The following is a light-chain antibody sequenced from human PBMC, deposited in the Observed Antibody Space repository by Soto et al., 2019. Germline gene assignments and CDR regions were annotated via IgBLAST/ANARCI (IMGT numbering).Light chain of an antibody. Sequence: QSVLTQPPSASGSPGQSVTISCTGTSSDVGGYNYVSWYQQHPGKAPKLMIYEVSKRPSGVPDRFSGSKSGNTASLTVSGLQAEDEADYYCSSYAGSNNYVVFGGGTKRTGL. CDR1: SSDVGGYNY. CDR3: SSYAGSNNYVV. V-gene: IGLV2-8*01. CDR2: EVS. J-gene: IGLJ2*01.